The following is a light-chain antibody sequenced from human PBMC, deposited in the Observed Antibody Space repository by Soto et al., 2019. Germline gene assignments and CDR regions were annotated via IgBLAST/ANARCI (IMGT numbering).Light chain of an antibody. CDR3: QQRYRTPWT. V-gene: IGKV1-39*01. J-gene: IGKJ1*01. CDR1: QSISSY. CDR2: AAS. Sequence: DIQMTQSPSSLSASVGDRVTITCRASQSISSYLHWYQQKPGKAPKLLIYAASSLQSGVPSRFGGSGSGTAFTLTISSLQPEDFATYYCQQRYRTPWTFGPGTKVEIK.